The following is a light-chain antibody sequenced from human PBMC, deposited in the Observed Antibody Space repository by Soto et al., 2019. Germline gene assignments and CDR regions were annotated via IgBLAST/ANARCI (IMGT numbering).Light chain of an antibody. Sequence: ALTQPASVSGSPGQSITISCTGTSSDVGGYNYVSWYQQHPGKAPKLMIYEVSNRPSGVSNRFSDSKSGNTASLTISGLQAEDEADYYCSSYTSSSTPYVFGTGTKVTVL. V-gene: IGLV2-14*01. J-gene: IGLJ1*01. CDR3: SSYTSSSTPYV. CDR1: SSDVGGYNY. CDR2: EVS.